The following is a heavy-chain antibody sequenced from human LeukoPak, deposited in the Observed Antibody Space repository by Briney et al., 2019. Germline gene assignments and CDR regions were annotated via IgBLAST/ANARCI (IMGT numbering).Heavy chain of an antibody. Sequence: ASVKVSCKASGGTFSSYAISWVRQAPGQGLEWMGGIIPIFGTASYAQKFQGRVTITADESTSTAYMELSSLRSEDTAVYYCARGIMITFGGVIAPAPRYFDYWGQGTLVTVSS. CDR1: GGTFSSYA. D-gene: IGHD3-16*02. CDR3: ARGIMITFGGVIAPAPRYFDY. CDR2: IIPIFGTA. V-gene: IGHV1-69*13. J-gene: IGHJ4*02.